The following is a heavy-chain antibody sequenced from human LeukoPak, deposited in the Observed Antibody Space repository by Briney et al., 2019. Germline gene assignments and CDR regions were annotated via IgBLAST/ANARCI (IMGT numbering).Heavy chain of an antibody. J-gene: IGHJ3*02. V-gene: IGHV4-59*12. CDR1: GGSISTNYY. D-gene: IGHD4-17*01. CDR3: ARSTVTQGGDAFDI. CDR2: IYYSGST. Sequence: PSETLSLTCTVSGGSISTNYYWSWIRQPPGKGLEWIGYIYYSGSTNYNPSLKSRVTISVDRSKNQFSLKLSSVTAADTAVYYCARSTVTQGGDAFDIWGQGTMVTVSS.